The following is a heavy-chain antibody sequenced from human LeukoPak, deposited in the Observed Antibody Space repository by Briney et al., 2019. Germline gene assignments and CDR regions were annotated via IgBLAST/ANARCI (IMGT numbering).Heavy chain of an antibody. CDR3: ARVSGYSYGVAFDY. J-gene: IGHJ4*02. V-gene: IGHV4-39*07. Sequence: SETLSLTCTVSSGSISTSNYYWGWVRQPPGKALEWIGNIFYSGSTYYSPSLKSRVTISLDTSRNQFSLKLNSVTAADTAVYYCARVSGYSYGVAFDYWGQGTLVTVSS. D-gene: IGHD5-18*01. CDR2: IFYSGST. CDR1: SGSISTSNYY.